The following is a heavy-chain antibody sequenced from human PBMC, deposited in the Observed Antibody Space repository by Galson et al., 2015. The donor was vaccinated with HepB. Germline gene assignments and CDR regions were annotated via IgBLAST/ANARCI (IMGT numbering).Heavy chain of an antibody. CDR3: AKGYCSGTSCSVDY. D-gene: IGHD2-2*01. V-gene: IGHV3-23*01. Sequence: SLRLSCAASGFTFSSYAMSWVRQAPGKGLEWVSGISDSGGSTYYADSVKGRFTISRDKSKKTLYLQMNSLGAEDTAVYYCAKGYCSGTSCSVDYWGQGTLVTVSS. CDR1: GFTFSSYA. CDR2: ISDSGGST. J-gene: IGHJ4*02.